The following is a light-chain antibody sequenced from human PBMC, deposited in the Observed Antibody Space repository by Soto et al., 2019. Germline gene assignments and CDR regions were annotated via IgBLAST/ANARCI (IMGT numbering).Light chain of an antibody. Sequence: QSVLTQPASVSGSPGQSITISCTGTSSDVGGYNYVSWYQQHPGKAPKLMIYDVSNRPSGVSNRFSGSKSGNTASLTISGLQTEDEADYYCSSNTSSSTWVFGGGIKLTVL. CDR2: DVS. V-gene: IGLV2-14*01. CDR3: SSNTSSSTWV. CDR1: SSDVGGYNY. J-gene: IGLJ3*02.